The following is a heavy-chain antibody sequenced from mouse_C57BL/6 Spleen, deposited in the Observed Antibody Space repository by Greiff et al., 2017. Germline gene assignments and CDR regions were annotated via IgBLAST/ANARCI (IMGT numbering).Heavy chain of an antibody. CDR3: ARSGYYDYDGGYAMDD. V-gene: IGHV1-59*01. Sequence: QVQLQQPGAELVRPGTSVKLSCKASGYTFTSYWMHWVKQRPGQGLEWIGVIDPSDSYTNYNQKFKGKATLTVDTSSSTAYMQLSSLTSEDSAVYYCARSGYYDYDGGYAMDDWGQGTSVTVSS. CDR1: GYTFTSYW. CDR2: IDPSDSYT. J-gene: IGHJ4*01. D-gene: IGHD2-4*01.